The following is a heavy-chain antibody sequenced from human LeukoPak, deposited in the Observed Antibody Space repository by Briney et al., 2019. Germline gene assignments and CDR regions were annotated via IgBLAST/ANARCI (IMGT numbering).Heavy chain of an antibody. J-gene: IGHJ6*02. Sequence: PGGSLRLSCAASGFSFSSYSMKWVRQAPGKGLEWVSSISSSSTYIYYADSMKGRFTISRDNAKNSLYLQMNSLRAEDTAVYYCARDPWELPIDYGMDVWGQGTTVTVSS. CDR1: GFSFSSYS. CDR2: ISSSSTYI. V-gene: IGHV3-21*01. D-gene: IGHD1-26*01. CDR3: ARDPWELPIDYGMDV.